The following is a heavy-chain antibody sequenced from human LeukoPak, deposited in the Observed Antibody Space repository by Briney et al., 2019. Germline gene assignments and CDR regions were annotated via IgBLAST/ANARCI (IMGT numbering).Heavy chain of an antibody. V-gene: IGHV4-30-4*01. J-gene: IGHJ4*02. CDR2: IYYSGST. D-gene: IGHD3-10*01. CDR1: GGSISSGDYY. CDR3: ARDSWYYGSGNHY. Sequence: SETLSLTCTVSGGSISSGDYYWRWIRQPPGKGLEWIGYIYYSGSTYYNPSLKSRVTISVDTSKNQFSLKLSSVTAADTAVYYCARDSWYYGSGNHYWGQGTLVTVSS.